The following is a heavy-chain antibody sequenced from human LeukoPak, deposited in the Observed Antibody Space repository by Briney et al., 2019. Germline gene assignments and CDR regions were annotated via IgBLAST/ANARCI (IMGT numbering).Heavy chain of an antibody. CDR1: GYTFTGYY. Sequence: GASVKVSCKASGYTFTGYYMHWVRQAPGQGLEWMGGINPNSGGTNYAQKFQGRVTMTRDTSISTAYMELSRLRSDDTAVYYCATTGIFGVAKGYFDYWGQGTLVTVSS. CDR2: INPNSGGT. J-gene: IGHJ4*02. V-gene: IGHV1-2*02. D-gene: IGHD3-3*01. CDR3: ATTGIFGVAKGYFDY.